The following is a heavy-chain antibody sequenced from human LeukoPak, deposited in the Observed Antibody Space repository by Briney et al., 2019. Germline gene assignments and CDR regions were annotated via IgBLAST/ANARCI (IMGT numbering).Heavy chain of an antibody. CDR1: GFTFSSHW. V-gene: IGHV3-74*01. J-gene: IGHJ4*02. CDR2: IKYDASST. Sequence: GGSLRLSCADSGFTFSSHWMHWVRQAPGKGLVWVSRIKYDASSTSYAGSVKGRFTISRDNAKNTLYLQMNSLRAEDTAVYYCARGATYAYYQDYWGQGTLVTVSS. D-gene: IGHD1-26*01. CDR3: ARGATYAYYQDY.